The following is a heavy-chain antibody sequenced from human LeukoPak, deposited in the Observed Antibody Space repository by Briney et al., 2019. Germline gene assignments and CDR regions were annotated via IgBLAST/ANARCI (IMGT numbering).Heavy chain of an antibody. CDR3: ASGQLLYGYFDY. CDR1: GGSISSYY. CDR2: IYYSGST. Sequence: PSETLSLTCTVSGGSISSYYWSWIRQPPGKGLEWIGYIYYSGSTNYNPSLKSRVTISVDTSKNQFSLKLSSVTAADTAVYYCASGQLLYGYFDYWGQGTLVTVSS. D-gene: IGHD2-2*02. V-gene: IGHV4-59*01. J-gene: IGHJ4*02.